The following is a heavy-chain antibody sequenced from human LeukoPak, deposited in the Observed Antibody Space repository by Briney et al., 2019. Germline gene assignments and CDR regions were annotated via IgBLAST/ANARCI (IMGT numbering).Heavy chain of an antibody. J-gene: IGHJ6*02. D-gene: IGHD6-19*01. CDR1: GGSISTYY. Sequence: KASETLSLTCTVSGGSISTYYWSWIRQPPGKGLEWIGYIYYTGSTNYNPSLKSRVTISVDTSKNQFSLKLSPVTAADTAVYYCARRPHTGYSGDWGPHDYYYGMNVWAKGPRSPSP. V-gene: IGHV4-59*08. CDR3: ARRPHTGYSGDWGPHDYYYGMNV. CDR2: IYYTGST.